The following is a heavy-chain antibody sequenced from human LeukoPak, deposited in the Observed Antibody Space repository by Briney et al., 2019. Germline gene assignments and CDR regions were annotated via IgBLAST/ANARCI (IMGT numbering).Heavy chain of an antibody. J-gene: IGHJ4*02. V-gene: IGHV3-23*01. CDR3: AKDSSPYYYGSGSYYHYFDY. Sequence: GGSLRLSCAASGFTFSSYAMSWVRQAPGKGLEWVSAISGSGGSTYYADSVKGRFTISRDNSKNTLYLQMNSLRAEDTAVYYCAKDSSPYYYGSGSYYHYFDYWGQGTLVTVSS. D-gene: IGHD3-10*01. CDR2: ISGSGGST. CDR1: GFTFSSYA.